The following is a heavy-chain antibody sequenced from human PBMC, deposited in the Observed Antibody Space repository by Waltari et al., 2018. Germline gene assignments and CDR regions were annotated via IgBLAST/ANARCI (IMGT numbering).Heavy chain of an antibody. D-gene: IGHD4-17*01. Sequence: QVQLVQSGAEVKTPGASVKFSCKASEYPFSDFYMHWVRQAPGQGLEWMGVINPNSGDTKYAQTFQGRVTMTRDMSITTAYMELSSLRSDDTAAYYCARGNPLHNGDRMIFAYWGQGALVAVSS. V-gene: IGHV1-2*02. CDR1: EYPFSDFY. J-gene: IGHJ4*02. CDR3: ARGNPLHNGDRMIFAY. CDR2: INPNSGDT.